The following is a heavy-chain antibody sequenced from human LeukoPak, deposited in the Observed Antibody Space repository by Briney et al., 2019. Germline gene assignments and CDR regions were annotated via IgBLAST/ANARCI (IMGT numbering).Heavy chain of an antibody. CDR1: GYSFTRYW. J-gene: IGHJ4*02. D-gene: IGHD3-22*01. CDR3: AGGWRGTYYDPAVN. V-gene: IGHV5-51*01. CDR2: FYTGDSDT. Sequence: GESLKIFCNGSGYSFTRYWIGWVRQMPGKGVEWVASFYTGDSDTRYSPSFQGQVSISVDKSTTTAYLQCSSLKASDTAMYYCAGGWRGTYYDPAVNWSQGTLVTVSS.